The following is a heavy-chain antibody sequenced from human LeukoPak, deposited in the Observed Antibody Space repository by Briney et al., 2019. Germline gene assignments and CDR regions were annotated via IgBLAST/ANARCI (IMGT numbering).Heavy chain of an antibody. Sequence: GGSLRLSCAASGFTFSSYWMSWVRQAPGKGLEWVANIKQDGSEKYYVDSVKGRFTISRDNAKNSLHLQMNSLRAEDTAVYYCARDQITYVWGSYRYKGPYYFDYWGQGTLVTVSS. CDR3: ARDQITYVWGSYRYKGPYYFDY. V-gene: IGHV3-7*03. CDR2: IKQDGSEK. J-gene: IGHJ4*02. CDR1: GFTFSSYW. D-gene: IGHD3-16*02.